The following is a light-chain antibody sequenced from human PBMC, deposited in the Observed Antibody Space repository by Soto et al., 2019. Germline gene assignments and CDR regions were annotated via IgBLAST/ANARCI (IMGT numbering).Light chain of an antibody. CDR3: QQYGNWPPWT. J-gene: IGKJ1*01. V-gene: IGKV3-15*01. CDR1: QSVSGD. Sequence: EIVMTQSPVTLSVSPGERATLSCRASQSVSGDLAWYQQKPGQAPRLLIYGASTRATGSPARFSGSGSGTEFTLTISRLQSEDFAVYYCQQYGNWPPWTFGQGTKVEVK. CDR2: GAS.